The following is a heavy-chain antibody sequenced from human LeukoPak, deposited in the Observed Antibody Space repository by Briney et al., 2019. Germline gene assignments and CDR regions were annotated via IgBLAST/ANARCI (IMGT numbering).Heavy chain of an antibody. J-gene: IGHJ4*02. D-gene: IGHD2-2*01. V-gene: IGHV3-7*01. CDR1: GFTFNNFW. CDR2: IKPDGSEK. CDR3: AGDIVVVPGATD. Sequence: GGSLRLSCTASGFTFNNFWMSWVRQAPGKGLEWVANIKPDGSEKYYVDSVKGRFTISRDNVNSSVYLQMNSLRAEDTAVYYCAGDIVVVPGATDWGQGTLVTVSS.